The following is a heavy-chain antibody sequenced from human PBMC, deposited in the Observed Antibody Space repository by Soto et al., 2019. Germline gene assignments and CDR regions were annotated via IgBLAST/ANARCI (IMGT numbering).Heavy chain of an antibody. Sequence: QVQLVQSGAEVKKAGSSVRISWAASGATFNDYTFTWVRRAPGQGLEWMGRVIPLLDASNYAEKLQDRVTITADRSTSTVYMELSGLKSEDSAIYYCASGKSQMTQDRMGFYYYMDVWGKGTTVTVSS. V-gene: IGHV1-69*08. CDR2: VIPLLDAS. D-gene: IGHD2-15*01. CDR3: ASGKSQMTQDRMGFYYYMDV. J-gene: IGHJ6*03. CDR1: GATFNDYT.